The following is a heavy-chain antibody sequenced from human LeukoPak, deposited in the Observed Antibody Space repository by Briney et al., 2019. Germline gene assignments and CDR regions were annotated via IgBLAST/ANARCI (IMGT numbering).Heavy chain of an antibody. V-gene: IGHV3-7*01. CDR3: ARDPGFSSFDY. CDR2: INQDGSVK. Sequence: GGSLRLSCAVSGFTFSDYWVTWVRHNPGKGLEFVANINQDGSVKNYVDSVKGRFTISRDNAKNSLYLQMSSLGVDDTATYYCARDPGFSSFDYWGQGALVTVSS. D-gene: IGHD3-3*02. CDR1: GFTFSDYW. J-gene: IGHJ4*02.